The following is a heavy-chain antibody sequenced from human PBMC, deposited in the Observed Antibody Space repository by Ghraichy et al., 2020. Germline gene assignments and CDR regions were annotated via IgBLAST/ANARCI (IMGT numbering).Heavy chain of an antibody. V-gene: IGHV1-8*01. Sequence: ASVKVSCKASGYTFGSYDINWVRQATGQGLEWMGRMNPKSGKTDYAQKFQGRVTMTTDTSITTVHMELSNLRSEDTALYYCARARGTYGSGSYYKSNYFYYIDVWGKGTTVTVSS. CDR1: GYTFGSYD. D-gene: IGHD3-10*01. CDR2: MNPKSGKT. CDR3: ARARGTYGSGSYYKSNYFYYIDV. J-gene: IGHJ6*03.